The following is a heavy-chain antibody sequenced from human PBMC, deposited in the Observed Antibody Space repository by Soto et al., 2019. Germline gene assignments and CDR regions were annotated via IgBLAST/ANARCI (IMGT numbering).Heavy chain of an antibody. Sequence: SVKVSCKASGGTFSSYAISWVRQAPGQGLEWMGGIIPIFGTANYAQKFQGRVTITADKSTSTAYMELSSLRSEDTPVNYCARDWARAGHYYYYGMDVWGQGTTVTVSS. V-gene: IGHV1-69*06. CDR3: ARDWARAGHYYYYGMDV. CDR1: GGTFSSYA. CDR2: IIPIFGTA. J-gene: IGHJ6*02. D-gene: IGHD6-19*01.